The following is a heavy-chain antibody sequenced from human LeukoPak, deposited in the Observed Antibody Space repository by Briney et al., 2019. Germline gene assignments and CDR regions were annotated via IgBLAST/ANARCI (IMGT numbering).Heavy chain of an antibody. Sequence: GRSLRLSCAASGFTFDDYAMHWVRQAPGKGLEWVSGISWNSGSIGYADSVKGRFTISRDNSKNTLYLQMNSLRAEDTAVYYCAKDKYVHSRWGQGTLVTVSS. J-gene: IGHJ4*02. D-gene: IGHD1-1*01. CDR1: GFTFDDYA. CDR3: AKDKYVHSR. V-gene: IGHV3-9*01. CDR2: ISWNSGSI.